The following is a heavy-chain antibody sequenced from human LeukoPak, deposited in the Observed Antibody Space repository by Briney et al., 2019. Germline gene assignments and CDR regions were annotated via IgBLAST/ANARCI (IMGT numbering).Heavy chain of an antibody. CDR3: ARGSGVTIFGVAADYYYYYMDV. Sequence: SETLSLTCTVSGGSISSYYWSWIRQPPGKVLEWVGYIYYNGSTNDKPSLKSRVIISVDTSKSQFSLKLSSVTAADTAVYYCARGSGVTIFGVAADYYYYYMDVWGKGTTVTVSS. J-gene: IGHJ6*03. CDR1: GGSISSYY. V-gene: IGHV4-59*01. CDR2: IYYNGST. D-gene: IGHD3-3*01.